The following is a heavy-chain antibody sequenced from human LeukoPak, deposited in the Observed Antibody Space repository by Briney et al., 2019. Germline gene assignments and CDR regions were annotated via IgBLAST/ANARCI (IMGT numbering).Heavy chain of an antibody. CDR2: MNPNSGNK. Sequence: ASVKVSCKASGYTFTSYDINWVRQATGQGLEWRGWMNPNSGNKVYEKKYTGRVTITGNTSISTAYMELSSLRAEDTAVYYCARGRGGWYYFDYWGQGTLVTVAS. V-gene: IGHV1-8*01. J-gene: IGHJ4*02. CDR1: GYTFTSYD. D-gene: IGHD6-19*01. CDR3: ARGRGGWYYFDY.